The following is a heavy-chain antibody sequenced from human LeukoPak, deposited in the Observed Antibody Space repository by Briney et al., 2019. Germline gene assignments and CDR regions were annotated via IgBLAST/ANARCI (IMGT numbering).Heavy chain of an antibody. Sequence: SLKVSCKASGYTFTGYYMHWVRQAPGQGLEWMGWINPNSGGTKYAQKFQGRVTMIRDTSISTVYMELSRLRSDDTAVYYCARDKQLDWAHYHYCYMDVWGKGTTVTVSS. V-gene: IGHV1-2*02. J-gene: IGHJ6*03. CDR3: ARDKQLDWAHYHYCYMDV. D-gene: IGHD1-1*01. CDR1: GYTFTGYY. CDR2: INPNSGGT.